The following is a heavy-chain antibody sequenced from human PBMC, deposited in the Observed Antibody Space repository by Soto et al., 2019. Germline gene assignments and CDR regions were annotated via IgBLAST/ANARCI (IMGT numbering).Heavy chain of an antibody. V-gene: IGHV1-24*01. J-gene: IGHJ4*02. CDR3: ARDRRGYYYDSSSPPYYFDF. Sequence: ASVKVSCKVSGYTLTELSMHWVRQAPGKGLEWMGGFDPEDGETIYAQKFQGRVTMTEDTSTDTAYMELSRLRSDDTAVYYCARDRRGYYYDSSSPPYYFDFWGQGNLVTVSS. CDR1: GYTLTELS. D-gene: IGHD3-22*01. CDR2: FDPEDGET.